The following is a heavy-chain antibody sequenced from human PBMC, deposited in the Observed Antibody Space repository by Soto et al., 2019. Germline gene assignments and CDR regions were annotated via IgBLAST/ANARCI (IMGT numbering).Heavy chain of an antibody. J-gene: IGHJ3*02. D-gene: IGHD1-26*01. CDR2: IKGDGSST. CDR1: GFTFSNFW. Sequence: EVQLVESGGGLVRPGGSLRLSCEASGFTFSNFWMYWVRQAPGKGLVWLSRIKGDGSSTSYADSVQGRFTISRDNAKNTVYLQMNSPRAEDTAVYYCASLNSGTYKGDAFDIWGQGTLVSVSS. V-gene: IGHV3-74*01. CDR3: ASLNSGTYKGDAFDI.